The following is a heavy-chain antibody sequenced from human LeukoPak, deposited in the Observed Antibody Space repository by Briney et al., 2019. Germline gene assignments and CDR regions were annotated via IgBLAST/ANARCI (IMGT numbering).Heavy chain of an antibody. D-gene: IGHD3-3*01. CDR2: IHYSGST. CDR3: AREGRDFWSGSRGWFDP. Sequence: SQTLSLTCTVPTGSISSDGYYWSWIRQPPGKGLEWIVYIHYSGSTFYNPSLKSRITISVDTSKNQFSLRLSSVTAADTAVYYCAREGRDFWSGSRGWFDPWGQGTLVTVSS. CDR1: TGSISSDGYY. V-gene: IGHV4-30-4*01. J-gene: IGHJ5*02.